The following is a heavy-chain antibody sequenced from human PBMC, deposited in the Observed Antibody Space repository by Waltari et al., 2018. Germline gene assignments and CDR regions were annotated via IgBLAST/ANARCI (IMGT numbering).Heavy chain of an antibody. Sequence: EVQVLESGGGLVQPGGSLSLSCAASGFPFSTNAMTWVRQAPGKGLEWVSTINGIGGNTYHADSVKGRFTISRDNSKNTLYLQMNSLRAEDTAIYYCAKGSSTLHYFDYWGQGTLVTVSS. CDR2: INGIGGNT. D-gene: IGHD3-16*01. CDR1: GFPFSTNA. CDR3: AKGSSTLHYFDY. J-gene: IGHJ4*02. V-gene: IGHV3-23*01.